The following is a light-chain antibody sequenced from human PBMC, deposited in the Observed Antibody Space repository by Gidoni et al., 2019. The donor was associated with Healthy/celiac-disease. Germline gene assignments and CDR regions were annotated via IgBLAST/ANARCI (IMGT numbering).Light chain of an antibody. CDR1: QSVSSSY. CDR3: QQYGSSLLT. Sequence: EIVLTQSPGTLSLSPGERATLSCRASQSVSSSYLACYQQKPGQAPRLLIYGASSRATGIPDRFSGSGAGTDFTLTISRREPEDFAVYYCQQYGSSLLTFGGGTKVEIK. CDR2: GAS. V-gene: IGKV3-20*01. J-gene: IGKJ4*01.